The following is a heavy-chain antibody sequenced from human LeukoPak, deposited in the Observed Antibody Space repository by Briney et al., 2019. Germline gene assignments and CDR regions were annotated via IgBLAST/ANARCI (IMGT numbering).Heavy chain of an antibody. V-gene: IGHV3-53*01. CDR2: IYSGGNT. CDR3: ARVGYRSGWYQH. CDR1: GFTVSSKY. J-gene: IGHJ1*01. Sequence: GGSLRLSCAASGFTVSSKYMTWVRQAPGKGLEWVSVIYSGGNTYYADSVKGRFTISRDNSKNTLYLQMNSLRAEDTAVYYCARVGYRSGWYQHWGQGTLVTVSS. D-gene: IGHD6-19*01.